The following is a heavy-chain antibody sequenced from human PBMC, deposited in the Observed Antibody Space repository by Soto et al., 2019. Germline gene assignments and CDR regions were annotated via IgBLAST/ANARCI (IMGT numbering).Heavy chain of an antibody. CDR2: MNPGSGKT. CDR1: GYTFINFD. Sequence: ASVKVSCKASGYTFINFDISWVRQAAGQGLEWLGWMNPGSGKTGYASKFQGRVAMTRDASTGTSHLELSGLTSDDTAVYYCARMASAGTLKWFDPWGQGTLVTVSS. J-gene: IGHJ5*02. CDR3: ARMASAGTLKWFDP. D-gene: IGHD6-13*01. V-gene: IGHV1-8*02.